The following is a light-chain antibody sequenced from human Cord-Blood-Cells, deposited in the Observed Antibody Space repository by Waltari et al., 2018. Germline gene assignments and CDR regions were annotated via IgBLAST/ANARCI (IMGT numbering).Light chain of an antibody. CDR2: EVI. V-gene: IGLV2-14*01. Sequence: QSALTQPASVSGSPGQSITISCTGTSSDVGGYNYVSWYQQHPGKAPKLMIYEVINRPSGVSNRFSGSKSCNTASLTISGLQAEDEADYYCSSYTSSSTLVFGGGTKLTGL. J-gene: IGLJ3*02. CDR1: SSDVGGYNY. CDR3: SSYTSSSTLV.